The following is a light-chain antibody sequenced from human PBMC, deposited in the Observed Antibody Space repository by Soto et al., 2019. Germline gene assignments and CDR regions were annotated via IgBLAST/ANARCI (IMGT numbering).Light chain of an antibody. CDR1: QNINSRY. Sequence: EIVLTQSPGTLSLSPGERATLSCRASQNINSRYLAWYQQKPGQAPRLLIYGASSRATGIPDRFSGSGSETDFTLTISKLEPEDFALYYCQQFGSSPGFTFGPGTKVDIK. CDR3: QQFGSSPGFT. J-gene: IGKJ3*01. CDR2: GAS. V-gene: IGKV3-20*01.